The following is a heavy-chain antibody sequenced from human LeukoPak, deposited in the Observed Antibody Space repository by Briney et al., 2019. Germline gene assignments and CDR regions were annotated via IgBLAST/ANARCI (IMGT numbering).Heavy chain of an antibody. Sequence: ASVKVSCKASGYTFTGYYMHWVRRAPGQGLEWMGWINPNSGGTNYAQKFQGRVTMTRDTSISTAYMELSRLRSDDTAVYYCARGANGYSPYDAFDIWGQGTMVTVSS. D-gene: IGHD5-24*01. CDR1: GYTFTGYY. CDR3: ARGANGYSPYDAFDI. J-gene: IGHJ3*02. CDR2: INPNSGGT. V-gene: IGHV1-2*02.